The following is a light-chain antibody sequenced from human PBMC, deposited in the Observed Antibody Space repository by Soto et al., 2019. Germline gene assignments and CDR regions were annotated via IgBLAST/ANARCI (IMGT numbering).Light chain of an antibody. J-gene: IGLJ2*01. CDR2: AST. V-gene: IGLV1-40*01. Sequence: SVLTQPPSVSGAPGQRGTISCSGNSSNIGAGFDVHWYQQLPGAAPKLLIYASTNRPSGVPDRFSGPKSDTSASLAITGLQIDDEADYYCSTFAVSPVIFGGGTKLTVL. CDR1: SSNIGAGFD. CDR3: STFAVSPVI.